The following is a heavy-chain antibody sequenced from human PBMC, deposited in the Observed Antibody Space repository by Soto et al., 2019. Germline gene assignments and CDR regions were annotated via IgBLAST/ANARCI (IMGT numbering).Heavy chain of an antibody. Sequence: PGGSLRLSCAASGFTLSSYWMSWVRQAPGKGLEWVASIKQDGSEKYYVDSVKGRFTTSRDNAKNSLYLQMNSLRAEDTAVYYCARDFAYCGGDCYGGFDYWGQGTLVTVSS. CDR2: IKQDGSEK. D-gene: IGHD2-21*02. CDR3: ARDFAYCGGDCYGGFDY. J-gene: IGHJ4*02. V-gene: IGHV3-7*01. CDR1: GFTLSSYW.